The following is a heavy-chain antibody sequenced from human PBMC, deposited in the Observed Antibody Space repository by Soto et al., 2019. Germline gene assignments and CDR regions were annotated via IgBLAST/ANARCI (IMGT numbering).Heavy chain of an antibody. Sequence: EVQLLESGGGLVQPGGSLRLSCAASGFTFSSFAMTCVRQAPGEGLEWVSSISSSGETTYYSDSVKGRFTISRDISKNMVYLQMTSLRPEDTAVYFCLQDWTGNSCPCMVVWGQGTTVTVSS. CDR2: ISSSGETT. D-gene: IGHD6-13*01. V-gene: IGHV3-23*01. CDR1: GFTFSSFA. J-gene: IGHJ6*02. CDR3: LQDWTGNSCPCMVV.